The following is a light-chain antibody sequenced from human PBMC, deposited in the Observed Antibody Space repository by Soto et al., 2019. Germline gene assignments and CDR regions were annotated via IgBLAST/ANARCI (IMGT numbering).Light chain of an antibody. CDR1: QSISSY. CDR3: HLGIT. V-gene: IGKV1-39*01. Sequence: DMQKTQSPSSLSASVGDRVTITCRASQSISSYLNWYQQKPGKAPKLLIYAASSLQSGVPSRFSGSGSGTDFTLTISSLQPEDFATYYCHLGITFGQGTRLEIK. CDR2: AAS. J-gene: IGKJ5*01.